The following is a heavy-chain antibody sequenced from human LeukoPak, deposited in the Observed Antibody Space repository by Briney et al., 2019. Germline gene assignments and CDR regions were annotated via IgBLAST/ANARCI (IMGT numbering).Heavy chain of an antibody. CDR2: INQDGSEK. CDR3: ARMRTGCSSTSCYFIFDY. V-gene: IGHV3-7*01. Sequence: GGSLRLSCAASGFTFSSYWMSWVRQAPGKGLEWVANINQDGSEKYYVDSVKGRFTISRDNAENSLYLQINRLRAEDTAVYYCARMRTGCSSTSCYFIFDYWGQGNLVTVSS. D-gene: IGHD2-2*01. J-gene: IGHJ4*02. CDR1: GFTFSSYW.